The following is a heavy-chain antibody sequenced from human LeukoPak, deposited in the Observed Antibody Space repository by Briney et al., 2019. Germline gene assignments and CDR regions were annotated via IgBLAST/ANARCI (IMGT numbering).Heavy chain of an antibody. CDR1: GLPFSSLP. V-gene: IGHV3-23*01. CDR2: INRSDGSP. CDR3: AKDQRF. Sequence: GGSLTLSCAPSGLPFSSLPMSGVPDAPEGALVCVSDINRSDGSPHYLHPVKGRITISRDKSKNTLHLQMNSLRAEDTGVYYCAKDQRFWGQGNLVTVSS. J-gene: IGHJ4*02.